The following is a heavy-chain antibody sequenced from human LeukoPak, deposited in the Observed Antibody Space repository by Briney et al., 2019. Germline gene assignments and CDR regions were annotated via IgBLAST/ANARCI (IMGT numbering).Heavy chain of an antibody. V-gene: IGHV4-59*08. CDR3: ARHSRIMVRGVIITSNWFDP. CDR1: GGSISSYY. J-gene: IGHJ5*02. CDR2: IYYSGST. D-gene: IGHD3-10*01. Sequence: SETLSLTCTVSGGSISSYYWSWIRQPPGKGLEWIGYIYYSGSTNYNPSLKSRVTISVDTSKNQFSLKLSSVTAADTAVYYCARHSRIMVRGVIITSNWFDPWGQGTLVTVSS.